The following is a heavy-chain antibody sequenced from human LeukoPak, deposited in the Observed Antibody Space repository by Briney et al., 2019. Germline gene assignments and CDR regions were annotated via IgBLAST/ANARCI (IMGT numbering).Heavy chain of an antibody. J-gene: IGHJ6*02. CDR3: AKDLVHIPGVVGVVMKHYYYYGMDV. D-gene: IGHD3-3*01. V-gene: IGHV3-23*01. Sequence: PGGSLRLSCAASGFTFSSYAMTWVRQAPGKGLEWVSAISGSGGSTYYADSVKGRFTISRDNSKNTLYLQMNSLRAEDTAVYYCAKDLVHIPGVVGVVMKHYYYYGMDVWGQGTTVTVSS. CDR2: ISGSGGST. CDR1: GFTFSSYA.